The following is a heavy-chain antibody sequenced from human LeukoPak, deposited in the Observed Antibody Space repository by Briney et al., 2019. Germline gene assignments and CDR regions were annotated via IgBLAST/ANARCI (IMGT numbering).Heavy chain of an antibody. CDR2: IYTSGST. CDR1: GGSISSYY. CDR3: AGVGDSSGYENWFDP. Sequence: TSETLSPTCTVSGGSISSYYWSWIRQPAGKGLEWIGRIYTSGSTNYNPSLESRVTMSVDTSSNQFSLKLSSVTAADTAVYYCAGVGDSSGYENWFDPWGQGTLVTVSS. V-gene: IGHV4-4*07. J-gene: IGHJ5*02. D-gene: IGHD3-22*01.